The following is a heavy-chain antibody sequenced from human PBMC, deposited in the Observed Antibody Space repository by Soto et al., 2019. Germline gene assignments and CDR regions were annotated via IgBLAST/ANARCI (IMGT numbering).Heavy chain of an antibody. J-gene: IGHJ6*01. Sequence: PGGSLRLSCAGSGFTFSNAWMTWVRQAPGKGLEWVGRIKSKADGGTTDYAAPVQGRFTISRDDSKSTLYLQMNSLKAEDTAVYYCNTPYTIERSRRPFPGSRTRKLLYFHGMEVWGQGATARVSS. V-gene: IGHV3-15*01. CDR3: NTPYTIERSRRPFPGSRTRKLLYFHGMEV. CDR2: IKSKADGGTT. D-gene: IGHD2-2*02. CDR1: GFTFSNAW.